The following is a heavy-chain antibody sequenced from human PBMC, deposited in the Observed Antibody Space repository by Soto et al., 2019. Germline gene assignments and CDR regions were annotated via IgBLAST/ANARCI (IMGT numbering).Heavy chain of an antibody. CDR3: AKDILRLGELGAFDI. V-gene: IGHV3-9*01. CDR2: ISWNSGSI. J-gene: IGHJ3*02. CDR1: GFRFDGYA. D-gene: IGHD3-16*01. Sequence: GGSLRLSCAASGFRFDGYAMHWVRQAPGKGLEWVSGISWNSGSIGYADSVKGRFTISRDNAKNSLYLQMNSLRAEDTALYYCAKDILRLGELGAFDIWGQGTMVTVSS.